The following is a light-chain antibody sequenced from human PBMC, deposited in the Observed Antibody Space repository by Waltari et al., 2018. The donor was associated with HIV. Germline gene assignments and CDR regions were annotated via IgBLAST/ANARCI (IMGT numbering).Light chain of an antibody. Sequence: DIVMTQSPLSLPVTPGEPPSISCRSSQSLLHSNGYNYLNWYLQKPGQSPHLLIYLGSNRASGVPDRFSGSGSGTDFTLKISGVEAEDVGVYYCMQALQTPYTFGQGTKLEIK. V-gene: IGKV2-28*01. CDR1: QSLLHSNGYNY. J-gene: IGKJ2*01. CDR3: MQALQTPYT. CDR2: LGS.